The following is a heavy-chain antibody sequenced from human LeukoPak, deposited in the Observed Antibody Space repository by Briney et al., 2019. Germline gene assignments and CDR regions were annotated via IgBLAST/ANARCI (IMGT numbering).Heavy chain of an antibody. D-gene: IGHD1-14*01. CDR3: AREIVGGFNPAAY. CDR2: FYYSGST. J-gene: IGHJ4*02. Sequence: AETLSRPCTVSGHPVSSHHGSGIPGPPGRGLEGIGYFYYSGSTNCKLPLKSRDTISVDTSKNQFSLKLSSVTAADTAVYYCAREIVGGFNPAAYWGQGTLVTVSS. CDR1: GHPVSSHH. V-gene: IGHV4-59*02.